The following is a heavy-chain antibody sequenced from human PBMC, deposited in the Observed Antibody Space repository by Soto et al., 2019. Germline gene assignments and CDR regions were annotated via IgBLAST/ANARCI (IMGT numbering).Heavy chain of an antibody. J-gene: IGHJ4*02. Sequence: SETLSLTCAVSGGSISSGGYSWSWIRQPPGKGLEWIGYIYHSGSTNYNPSLKSRVTISVDTSKNHFSLKLSSVTAADTAVYYCARQHGRTLDYWGQGTLVTVSS. CDR1: GGSISSGGYS. CDR2: IYHSGST. D-gene: IGHD1-1*01. CDR3: ARQHGRTLDY. V-gene: IGHV4-30-2*01.